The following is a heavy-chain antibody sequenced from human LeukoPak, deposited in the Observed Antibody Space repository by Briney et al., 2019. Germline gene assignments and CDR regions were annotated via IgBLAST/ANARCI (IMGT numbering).Heavy chain of an antibody. D-gene: IGHD2-2*01. V-gene: IGHV3-49*04. CDR2: TQAKAYGGAT. CDR1: GFTFGDYA. CDR3: TRAPHPRCSSSGCYLDY. Sequence: GGSLRLSCSTSGFTFGDYAMSWVRQVPGKGLEWVGFTQAKAYGGATKYAASVNGRFSISRDDSQSIANLQMNDLKTEDTAVYYCTRAPHPRCSSSGCYLDYWGQGTLVTVSS. J-gene: IGHJ4*02.